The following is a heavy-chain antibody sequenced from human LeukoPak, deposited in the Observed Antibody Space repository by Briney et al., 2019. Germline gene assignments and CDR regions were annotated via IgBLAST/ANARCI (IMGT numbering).Heavy chain of an antibody. CDR2: ISPNGVIT. J-gene: IGHJ6*03. D-gene: IGHD5-18*01. V-gene: IGHV3-21*01. CDR3: ARVGYSYGLLGYYYYMDV. CDR1: GFTFSSHG. Sequence: GGTLRLSCAASGFTFSSHGMNWVRQAPGKGLEWVSGISPNGVITYYADSVKGRFTISRDNAKNSLYLQMNSLRAEDTAVYYCARVGYSYGLLGYYYYMDVWGKGTTVTISS.